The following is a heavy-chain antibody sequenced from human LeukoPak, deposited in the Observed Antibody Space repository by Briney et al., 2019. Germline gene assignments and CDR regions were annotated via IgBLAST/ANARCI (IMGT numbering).Heavy chain of an antibody. V-gene: IGHV3-30*18. J-gene: IGHJ4*02. Sequence: GGSLRLSCAASGFTFSSYGMHLVRQAPGKGLEWVAVISYDGSNKYYADSVKGRFTISRDNSKNTLYPQMNSLRAEDTAVYYCAKGGAAAGTRGEDYWGQGTLVTVSS. CDR2: ISYDGSNK. CDR1: GFTFSSYG. CDR3: AKGGAAAGTRGEDY. D-gene: IGHD6-13*01.